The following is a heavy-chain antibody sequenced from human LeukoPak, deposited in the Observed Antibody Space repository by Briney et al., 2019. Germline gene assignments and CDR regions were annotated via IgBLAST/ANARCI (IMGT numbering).Heavy chain of an antibody. V-gene: IGHV1-2*02. D-gene: IGHD4-23*01. Sequence: GASVKVSCKASGYTFTGYYMHWVRQAPGQGLEWMGWINPNSGGTDFAQRFQGRVTMTRDTSISTAYMELSRLSSDDTAVYYCARSGGREFDFWGQGTLVTVSS. CDR2: INPNSGGT. J-gene: IGHJ4*02. CDR1: GYTFTGYY. CDR3: ARSGGREFDF.